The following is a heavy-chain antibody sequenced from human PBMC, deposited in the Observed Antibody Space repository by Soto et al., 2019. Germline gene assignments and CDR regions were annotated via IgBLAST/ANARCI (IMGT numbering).Heavy chain of an antibody. CDR2: IYYSGST. J-gene: IGHJ6*02. Sequence: TLSLTCTVSGGSISSGDYYWSWIRQPPGKGLEWIGYIYYSGSTYYNPSLKSRVTISVDTSKNQFSLKLSSVTAADTAVYYCARDTDCSSTSCYMHYYYGMDVWGQGTTVTVSS. D-gene: IGHD2-2*02. V-gene: IGHV4-30-4*01. CDR3: ARDTDCSSTSCYMHYYYGMDV. CDR1: GGSISSGDYY.